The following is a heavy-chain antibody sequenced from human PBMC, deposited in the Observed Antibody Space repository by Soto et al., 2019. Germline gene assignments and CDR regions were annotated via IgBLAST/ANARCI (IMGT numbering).Heavy chain of an antibody. J-gene: IGHJ4*02. CDR3: AREGFDHRTDS. CDR2: MYPGGSS. Sequence: QVQLQESGPGLVKPSETLSLTCAVSGGPIDTPNWWSWYRQPPGKGLEWIAEMYPGGSSNRNPSLNSRVTISLDTSSNHFSLKLTSLTAADTAIYYCAREGFDHRTDSWGQGIPVTVSS. CDR1: GGPIDTPNW. V-gene: IGHV4-4*02.